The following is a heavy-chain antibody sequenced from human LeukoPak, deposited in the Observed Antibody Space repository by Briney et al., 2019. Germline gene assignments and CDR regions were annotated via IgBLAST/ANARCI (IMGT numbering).Heavy chain of an antibody. CDR3: AKWNHYDFWSGSYYFDY. CDR2: ISGSGGST. D-gene: IGHD3-3*01. Sequence: GGSLRLSCAASGFTFSSYAMTWVRQAPGKGLEWVSAISGSGGSTYYADFVKGRFTVSRDNSKNTLYLQMNSLRAEDTAVYYCAKWNHYDFWSGSYYFDYWGQGTLVTVSS. CDR1: GFTFSSYA. V-gene: IGHV3-23*01. J-gene: IGHJ4*02.